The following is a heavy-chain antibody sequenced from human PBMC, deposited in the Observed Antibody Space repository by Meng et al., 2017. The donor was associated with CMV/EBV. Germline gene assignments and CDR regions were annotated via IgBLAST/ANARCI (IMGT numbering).Heavy chain of an antibody. CDR2: ISSSGSTI. J-gene: IGHJ4*02. CDR3: ATRGTIGIVVVPAAPDY. V-gene: IGHV3-48*03. Sequence: GESLKISCAASGFTFSSYEMNWVRQAPGKGLEWVSYISSSGSTIYYADSVEGRSTISRDNAKNSLYLQMNSLRAEDTAVYYCATRGTIGIVVVPAAPDYWGQGTLVTVSS. D-gene: IGHD2-2*01. CDR1: GFTFSSYE.